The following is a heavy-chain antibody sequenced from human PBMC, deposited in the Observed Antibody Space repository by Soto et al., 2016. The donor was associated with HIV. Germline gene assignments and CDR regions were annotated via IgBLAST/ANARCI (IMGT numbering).Heavy chain of an antibody. CDR3: AKDHTHSGSYVYFDY. J-gene: IGHJ4*02. D-gene: IGHD1-26*01. CDR2: ISWNSGSI. V-gene: IGHV3-9*03. Sequence: EVQLVESGGGLVQPGRSLRLSCAASGFTFDDYAMHWVRQAPGKGLEWVSGISWNSGSIGYADSVKGRFTISRDNAKNSLYLQMNSLRAEDMALYYCAKDHTHSGSYVYFDYWGQGTLVTVSS. CDR1: GFTFDDYA.